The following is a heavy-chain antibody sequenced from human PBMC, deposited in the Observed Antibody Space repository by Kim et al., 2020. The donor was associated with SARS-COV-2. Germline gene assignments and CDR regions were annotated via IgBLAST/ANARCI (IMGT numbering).Heavy chain of an antibody. J-gene: IGHJ2*01. CDR1: GFTVGSYW. D-gene: IGHD2-15*01. Sequence: GGSLRLFCAASGFTVGSYWMHWVRQAPGEGLVWVSRINSDGTTTNYADSVKGRFAISRDNAMNTLFLQMNSLRAEDTAVYYCARRMVVEARGSWYFDLWGRGTLVAVSS. CDR3: ARRMVVEARGSWYFDL. CDR2: INSDGTTT. V-gene: IGHV3-74*01.